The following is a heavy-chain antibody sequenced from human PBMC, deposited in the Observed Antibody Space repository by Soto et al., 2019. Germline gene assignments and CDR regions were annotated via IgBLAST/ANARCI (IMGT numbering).Heavy chain of an antibody. Sequence: PSETLSLTCTVSGGSICSSSYYWGWIRQPPGKGLEWIGSIYYSGSTYYNPSLKSRVTISVDTSKNQFSLKLSSVTAADTAVYYCARQYYDFWSGQSNWFDPWGQGTLVTVSS. D-gene: IGHD3-3*01. CDR3: ARQYYDFWSGQSNWFDP. J-gene: IGHJ5*02. CDR1: GGSICSSSYY. CDR2: IYYSGST. V-gene: IGHV4-39*01.